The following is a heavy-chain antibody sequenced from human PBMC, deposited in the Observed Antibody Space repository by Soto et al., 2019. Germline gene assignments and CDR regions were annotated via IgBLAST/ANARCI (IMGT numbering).Heavy chain of an antibody. Sequence: SETLSLTCTVSGGSVSSGSYYWSWIRQPPGKGLEWIGYIYYSGSTNYNPSLKSRVTISVDTSKNQFSLQLSSVTAADTAVYYCARRQLRRPNWLDPWGQGTLVTVSS. CDR3: ARRQLRRPNWLDP. J-gene: IGHJ5*02. CDR2: IYYSGST. D-gene: IGHD1-7*01. CDR1: GGSVSSGSYY. V-gene: IGHV4-61*01.